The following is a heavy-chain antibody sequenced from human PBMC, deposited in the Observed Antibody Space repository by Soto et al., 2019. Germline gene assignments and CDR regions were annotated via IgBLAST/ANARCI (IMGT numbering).Heavy chain of an antibody. CDR1: GGSFSGYY. Sequence: SETLSLTCAVYGGSFSGYYWSWIRQPPGKGLEWIGEINHSGSTNYNPSLKSRVTISVDTSKNQFSLKLSSVTAADTAVYYCARPRGATTFDYWGQGTLVTVSS. J-gene: IGHJ4*02. V-gene: IGHV4-34*01. CDR3: ARPRGATTFDY. D-gene: IGHD1-26*01. CDR2: INHSGST.